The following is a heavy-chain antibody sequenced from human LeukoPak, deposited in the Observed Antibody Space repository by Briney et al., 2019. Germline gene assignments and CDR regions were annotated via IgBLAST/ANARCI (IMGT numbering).Heavy chain of an antibody. Sequence: GGSLRLSCAASGFTFSDYYMSWIRQAPGKGLEWVSYISSSGSTIYYADSVKGRFTISRDNAKNSLYLQMNSLRAEDTAVYYCASYCSSTSCYGPWFDPWGQGTLVTVSS. CDR1: GFTFSDYY. CDR3: ASYCSSTSCYGPWFDP. J-gene: IGHJ5*02. V-gene: IGHV3-11*04. CDR2: ISSSGSTI. D-gene: IGHD2-2*01.